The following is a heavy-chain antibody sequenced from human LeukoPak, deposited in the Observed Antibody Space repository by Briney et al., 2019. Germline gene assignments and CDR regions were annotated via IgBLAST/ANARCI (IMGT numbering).Heavy chain of an antibody. D-gene: IGHD1-1*01. CDR3: ARDLGWNDVGAFDI. Sequence: SQTLSLTCTVSGGSISSGSYYWSWIRQPAGKGLEWIGRIYTSGSTNYNPSLKSRVTISVDTSKNQFSLKLSSVTAADTAVYYCARDLGWNDVGAFDIWGQGTMVTVSS. J-gene: IGHJ3*02. V-gene: IGHV4-61*02. CDR1: GGSISSGSYY. CDR2: IYTSGST.